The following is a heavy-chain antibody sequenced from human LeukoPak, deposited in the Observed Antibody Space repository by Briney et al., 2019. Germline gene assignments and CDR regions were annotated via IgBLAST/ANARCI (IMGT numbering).Heavy chain of an antibody. CDR3: ARMFSYNWNGRGLPYFDY. CDR2: ISSSGSTI. Sequence: GGSLRLSCAASGFTFSDYYMSWIRQAPGKGLEWVSYISSSGSTIYYADSVKGRFTISRDNAKNSLYLQMNSLRAEDTAVYYCARMFSYNWNGRGLPYFDYWGQGTLVTVSS. J-gene: IGHJ4*02. D-gene: IGHD1-20*01. V-gene: IGHV3-11*01. CDR1: GFTFSDYY.